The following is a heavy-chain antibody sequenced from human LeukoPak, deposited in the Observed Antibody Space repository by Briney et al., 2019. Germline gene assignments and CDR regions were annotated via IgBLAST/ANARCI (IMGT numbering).Heavy chain of an antibody. V-gene: IGHV3-23*01. J-gene: IGHJ2*01. CDR1: GFTFSSYA. CDR3: ARDSGREQQLVFSLDWYFDL. Sequence: GGSLRLSCAASGFTFSSYAMSWVRQAPGKGLEWVSAISGSGGSTYYADSVKGRFTISRDNSKNTLYLQMNSLRAEDTAVYYCARDSGREQQLVFSLDWYFDLWGRGALVTVSS. CDR2: ISGSGGST. D-gene: IGHD6-13*01.